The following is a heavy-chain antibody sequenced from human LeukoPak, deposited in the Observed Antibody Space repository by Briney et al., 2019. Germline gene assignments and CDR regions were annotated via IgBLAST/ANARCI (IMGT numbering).Heavy chain of an antibody. V-gene: IGHV1-3*01. CDR3: ARGGRGYCSSTSCYGNWFDP. J-gene: IGHJ5*02. Sequence: ASVKVSCKASGYTFTSDAMHWVRQAPGQRLEWMGWINAGNGNTKYSQKFQGRVTITRDTSASTAYMELSSLRSEDTAVYYCARGGRGYCSSTSCYGNWFDPWGQGTLVTVSS. CDR1: GYTFTSDA. CDR2: INAGNGNT. D-gene: IGHD2-2*01.